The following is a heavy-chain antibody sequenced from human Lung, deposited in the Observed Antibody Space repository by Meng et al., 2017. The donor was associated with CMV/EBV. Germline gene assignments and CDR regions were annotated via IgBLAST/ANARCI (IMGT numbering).Heavy chain of an antibody. V-gene: IGHV4-34*01. CDR1: GGSFSGYY. Sequence: SETLSLTCAVYGGSFSGYYWSWIRQPPGEGLEWIGEINHSGDTNYNPSLKSRVTISVDTSKNQFSLKLSSVTAADTAVYSCARRAYYFDTSGLFDYWGRGTLVTVSS. CDR2: INHSGDT. D-gene: IGHD3-22*01. J-gene: IGHJ4*02. CDR3: ARRAYYFDTSGLFDY.